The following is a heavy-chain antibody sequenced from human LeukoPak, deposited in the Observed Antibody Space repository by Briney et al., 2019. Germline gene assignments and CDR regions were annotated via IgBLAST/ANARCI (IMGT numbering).Heavy chain of an antibody. V-gene: IGHV1-18*01. Sequence: ASVKVSCKASGHTLSTSSITWVRQAPGQGLEWVGWISAYNGNTKYAQKVQGRVTLTTDTSTSTAYMELRSLRSDDTAMYYCARGGDYVKFDYWGQGTLVTVSS. CDR2: ISAYNGNT. J-gene: IGHJ4*02. D-gene: IGHD4-17*01. CDR3: ARGGDYVKFDY. CDR1: GHTLSTSS.